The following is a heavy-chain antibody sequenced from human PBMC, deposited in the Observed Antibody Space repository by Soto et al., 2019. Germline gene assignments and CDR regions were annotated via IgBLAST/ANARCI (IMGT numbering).Heavy chain of an antibody. CDR1: GGTFSSYA. D-gene: IGHD3-10*01. CDR2: IIPIFGTA. Sequence: QVQLVQSGAEVKKPGSSVQVYCKASGGTFSSYAISCVRQAPGQGLEWMRGIIPIFGTANYAQKFQGRVTITADESTSTAYMELSSLRSEDTAVYYCARERGRGVTPESMDVWGQGTTVTGSS. CDR3: ARERGRGVTPESMDV. V-gene: IGHV1-69*01. J-gene: IGHJ6*02.